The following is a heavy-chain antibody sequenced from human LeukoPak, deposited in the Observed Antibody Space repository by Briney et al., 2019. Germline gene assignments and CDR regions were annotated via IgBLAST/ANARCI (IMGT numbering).Heavy chain of an antibody. J-gene: IGHJ4*02. V-gene: IGHV4-34*01. D-gene: IGHD3-10*01. CDR1: GGSFSGYY. CDR2: INHSGST. Sequence: PSETLSLTCAVYGGSFSGYYWSWIRQPPGKGLEWIGEINHSGSTNYNPSLKSRVTISVDTSKNQFSLKLSSVTAADTAVYYCARDLEIVIGESPSGYWGQGTLVTVSS. CDR3: ARDLEIVIGESPSGY.